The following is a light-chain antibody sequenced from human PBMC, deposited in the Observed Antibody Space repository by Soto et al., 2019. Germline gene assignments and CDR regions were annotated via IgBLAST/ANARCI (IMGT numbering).Light chain of an antibody. CDR1: QSVSRN. Sequence: EIVMTQSPATLSVSPGERATLSCRASQSVSRNLAWYQQKPGQTPKLLIYVASTRATGIPARFSGSGSGTEFTLTISSLQSDIFVVYYCQQYNVCPLTFGGWTKVEF. V-gene: IGKV3-15*01. CDR3: QQYNVCPLT. CDR2: VAS. J-gene: IGKJ4*01.